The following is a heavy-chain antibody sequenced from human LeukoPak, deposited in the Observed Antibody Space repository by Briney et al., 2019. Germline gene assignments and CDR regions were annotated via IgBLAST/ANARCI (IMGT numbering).Heavy chain of an antibody. CDR2: INPNSGGT. Sequence: ASVKVSCKASGYTFTGYYMHWVRQAPGQGLEWMGWINPNSGGTNYAQKFQGRVTMTRDTSISTAYMELSRLRSDGTAVYYCARTTLLAIVGATKGPFAPFDYWGQGTLVTVSS. J-gene: IGHJ4*02. V-gene: IGHV1-2*02. CDR1: GYTFTGYY. D-gene: IGHD1-26*01. CDR3: ARTTLLAIVGATKGPFAPFDY.